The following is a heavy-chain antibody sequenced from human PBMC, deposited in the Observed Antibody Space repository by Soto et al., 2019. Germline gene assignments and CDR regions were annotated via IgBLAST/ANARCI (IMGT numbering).Heavy chain of an antibody. J-gene: IGHJ6*02. CDR2: ISSSSSTI. V-gene: IGHV3-48*02. D-gene: IGHD1-7*01. Sequence: EVQLVESGGGLEQPGGSLRLSCAASGFTSSSYSMNWVRQAPGKGLEWVSYISSSSSTIYYADSVTGRFTISRDNAKNSLYLQMNSLRDEDTAVYYCARDSKYNWNYRSYYYFGMDVWGQGTTVTVSS. CDR1: GFTSSSYS. CDR3: ARDSKYNWNYRSYYYFGMDV.